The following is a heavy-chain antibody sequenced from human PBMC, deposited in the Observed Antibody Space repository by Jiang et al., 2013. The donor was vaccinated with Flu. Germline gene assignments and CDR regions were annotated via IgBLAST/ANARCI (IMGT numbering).Heavy chain of an antibody. J-gene: IGHJ3*02. Sequence: SGAEVKKPGTSVKVSCKASGFTFTSSAMQWVRQARGQRLEWTGWIVVGSGNTNYAQKFQEGVTITRDMSTSTAYMELSSLRSEDTAVYYCAARGLNYYDSSGLAFDIWGQGTMVTVSS. V-gene: IGHV1-58*02. CDR3: AARGLNYYDSSGLAFDI. D-gene: IGHD3-22*01. CDR1: GFTFTSSA. CDR2: IVVGSGNT.